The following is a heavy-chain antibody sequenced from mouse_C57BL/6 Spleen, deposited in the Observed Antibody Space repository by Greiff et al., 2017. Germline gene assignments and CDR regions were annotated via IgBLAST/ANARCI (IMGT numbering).Heavy chain of an antibody. CDR1: GFTFSDAW. Sequence: EVMLVESGGGLVQPGGSMKLSCAASGFTFSDAWMDWVRQSPEKGLEWVAEIRNKANNHATYYAESVKGMFTISRDDSKSSVYLQMNSLRAEDTGIYYCTKSLYYYGSSSFDYWGQGTTLTVSS. V-gene: IGHV6-6*01. J-gene: IGHJ2*01. CDR3: TKSLYYYGSSSFDY. CDR2: IRNKANNHAT. D-gene: IGHD1-1*01.